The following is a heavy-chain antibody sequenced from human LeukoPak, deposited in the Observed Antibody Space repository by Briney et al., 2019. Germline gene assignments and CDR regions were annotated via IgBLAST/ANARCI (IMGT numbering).Heavy chain of an antibody. CDR1: GFTFSSYS. D-gene: IGHD6-13*01. CDR3: ARGSSPTGDYFDY. CDR2: ISSSSSYM. J-gene: IGHJ4*02. Sequence: GGSLRLSCAASGFTFSSYSMNWVRQAPGKGLEWVSSISSSSSYMYYADSVKGRFTISRDNAKNSLYLQMNSLRAEDTAVYYCARGSSPTGDYFDYWGQGTLVTVSS. V-gene: IGHV3-21*01.